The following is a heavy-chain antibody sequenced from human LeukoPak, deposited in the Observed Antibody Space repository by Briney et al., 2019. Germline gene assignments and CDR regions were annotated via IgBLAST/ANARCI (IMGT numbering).Heavy chain of an antibody. V-gene: IGHV4-61*02. D-gene: IGHD3/OR15-3a*01. CDR1: GGSISSSSYY. J-gene: IGHJ4*02. CDR3: ARDWTFDY. Sequence: SETLSLTCTVSGGSISSSSYYWGWIRQPAGKGLEWIGRIYTSGSTNYNPSLKSRVTMSVDTSKNQFSLKLSSVTAADTAVYYCARDWTFDYWGQGTLVTVSS. CDR2: IYTSGST.